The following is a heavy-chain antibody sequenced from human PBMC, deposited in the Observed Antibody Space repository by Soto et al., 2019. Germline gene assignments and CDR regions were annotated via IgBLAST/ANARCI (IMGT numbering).Heavy chain of an antibody. J-gene: IGHJ4*02. D-gene: IGHD1-26*01. CDR2: INPKSGGT. Sequence: ASVKVSCKASGYTFTVYYMHWVRQAPGQGLEWMGWINPKSGGTMYPQKFQGRVTMTWDTSISAAYMALTRLRSDDTAVYYCARDLAKGGGSAGFDYWGQGTLVTVSS. CDR3: ARDLAKGGGSAGFDY. V-gene: IGHV1-2*02. CDR1: GYTFTVYY.